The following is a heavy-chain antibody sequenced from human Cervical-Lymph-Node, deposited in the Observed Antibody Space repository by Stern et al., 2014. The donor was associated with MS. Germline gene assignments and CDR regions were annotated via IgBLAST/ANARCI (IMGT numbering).Heavy chain of an antibody. D-gene: IGHD3-22*01. J-gene: IGHJ6*02. CDR2: ISVDGDDT. V-gene: IGHV3-64D*06. Sequence: EVQLVESGGDFVQPGGSLRLSCSASGFTLNPFRGSAMHWVRQAPGKGLEDVSAISVDGDDTYYADSVKGRFTISRDNSKNTLFLHMSSLRRDDTAVYYCVKTSGSPVPDVWGRGTTVTVS. CDR3: VKTSGSPVPDV. CDR1: GFTLNPFRGSA.